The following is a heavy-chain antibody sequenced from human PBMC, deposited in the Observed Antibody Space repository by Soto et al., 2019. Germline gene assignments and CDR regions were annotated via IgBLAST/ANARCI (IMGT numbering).Heavy chain of an antibody. Sequence: PGGSLRFSCAASDFTCRNSWLNWVRQAPGKGLEWVANIKPDGGATNYVDSVKGRFTISRDNVRSSASLQMNSLRVEDTAVYFCFGGNGGPQWGQGTLVTVSS. D-gene: IGHD3-16*01. J-gene: IGHJ4*02. CDR3: FGGNGGPQ. V-gene: IGHV3-7*03. CDR1: DFTCRNSW. CDR2: IKPDGGAT.